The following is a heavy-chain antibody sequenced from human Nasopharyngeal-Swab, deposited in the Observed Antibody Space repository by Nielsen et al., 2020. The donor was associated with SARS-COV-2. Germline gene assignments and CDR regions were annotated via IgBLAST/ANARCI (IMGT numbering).Heavy chain of an antibody. CDR3: ARRPYSSSSGDYYYGMDV. CDR1: GGTFSSYA. Sequence: SVKVSCKASGGTFSSYAISWVRQAPGQGLEWLGGIIPIFGTANYAQKFQGRVTITADESTSTAYMELSSLRSEDTAVYYCARRPYSSSSGDYYYGMDVWGQGTTVTVSS. CDR2: IIPIFGTA. D-gene: IGHD6-6*01. V-gene: IGHV1-69*13. J-gene: IGHJ6*02.